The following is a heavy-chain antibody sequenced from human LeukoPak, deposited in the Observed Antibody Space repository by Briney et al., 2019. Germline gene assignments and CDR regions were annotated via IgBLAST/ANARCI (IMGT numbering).Heavy chain of an antibody. CDR2: ISGSGGST. Sequence: GGSLRLSCAASGFTFSSDAMSWVRQAPGKGLGWVSAISGSGGSTYYADSVKGRFTISRDNSKNTLYLQMNSLRAEDTAEYYCAKTHRNMWYWGQGTLVTVSS. CDR3: AKTHRNMWY. V-gene: IGHV3-23*01. D-gene: IGHD1-14*01. CDR1: GFTFSSDA. J-gene: IGHJ4*02.